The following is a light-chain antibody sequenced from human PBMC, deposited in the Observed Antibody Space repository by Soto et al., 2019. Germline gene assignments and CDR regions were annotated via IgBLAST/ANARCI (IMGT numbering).Light chain of an antibody. CDR2: NAS. J-gene: IGKJ1*01. CDR1: QSVSKY. V-gene: IGKV3-11*01. CDR3: QQRHNWPRT. Sequence: EIGLTQSAATLSLSPGGRATRSCRASQSVSKYLAWYQQKPGQAPRLLIYNASNRATGIPVRFSGSVYGTDFTLTISSLETEDFAVYYCQQRHNWPRTFGQGTQVDIK.